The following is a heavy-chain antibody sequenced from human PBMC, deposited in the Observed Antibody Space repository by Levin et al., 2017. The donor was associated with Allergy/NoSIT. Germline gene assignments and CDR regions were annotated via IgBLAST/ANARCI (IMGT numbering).Heavy chain of an antibody. CDR3: AREHSSVTPYYYYYGMDV. J-gene: IGHJ6*02. D-gene: IGHD4-11*01. Sequence: GGSLRLSCAASGFTFSSYGMHWVRQAPGKGLEWVAVIWYDGSNKYYADSVKGRFTISRDNSKNTLYLQMNSLRAEDTAVYYCAREHSSVTPYYYYYGMDVWGQGTTVTVSS. CDR1: GFTFSSYG. V-gene: IGHV3-33*01. CDR2: IWYDGSNK.